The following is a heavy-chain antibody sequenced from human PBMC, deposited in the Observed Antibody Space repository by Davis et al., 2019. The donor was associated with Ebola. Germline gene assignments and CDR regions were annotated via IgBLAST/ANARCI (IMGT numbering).Heavy chain of an antibody. D-gene: IGHD3-10*01. J-gene: IGHJ6*02. CDR3: ARDGVAAPFGDYYYGMDV. V-gene: IGHV1-8*01. CDR2: MNPNSGNT. CDR1: GYTFTSYD. Sequence: AASVKVSCKASGYTFTSYDINWVRQATGQGLEWMGWMNPNSGNTGYAQKFQGRVTMTRNTSISTAYMELSSLRSEDTAVYYCARDGVAAPFGDYYYGMDVWGQGTTVTVSS.